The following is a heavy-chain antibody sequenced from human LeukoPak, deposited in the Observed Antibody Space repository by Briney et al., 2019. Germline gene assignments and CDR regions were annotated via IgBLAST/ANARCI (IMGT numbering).Heavy chain of an antibody. Sequence: GASVRLSCKASGYTFTDYFMHWVRQAPGQGLEWMGWINPNSGGTHYAQKFQGRVTMTRDTSISTAYMELSRLRSDDTAVYYCARDPGYSSPRGDYWGQEPVDTVSS. CDR3: ARDPGYSSPRGDY. CDR2: INPNSGGT. V-gene: IGHV1-2*02. J-gene: IGHJ4*02. CDR1: GYTFTDYF. D-gene: IGHD5-18*01.